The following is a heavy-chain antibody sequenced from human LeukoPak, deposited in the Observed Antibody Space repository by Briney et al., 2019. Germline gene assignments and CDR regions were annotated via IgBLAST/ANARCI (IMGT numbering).Heavy chain of an antibody. Sequence: AGGSLRLSCAASTFTFSDYWMHWVRHAPGKGLVWVSRINSDGSGTMYADSVKGRFTISRDNAKNTLYLQMNSLTAEDTAVYYCARDLMVGSPFDSWGQGSLVTVSS. J-gene: IGHJ4*02. CDR3: ARDLMVGSPFDS. D-gene: IGHD2-8*01. CDR1: TFTFSDYW. V-gene: IGHV3-74*03. CDR2: INSDGSGT.